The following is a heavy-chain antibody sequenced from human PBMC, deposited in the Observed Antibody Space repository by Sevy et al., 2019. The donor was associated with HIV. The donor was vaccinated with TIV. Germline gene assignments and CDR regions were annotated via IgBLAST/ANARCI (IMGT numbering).Heavy chain of an antibody. J-gene: IGHJ4*02. V-gene: IGHV3-66*01. Sequence: GGSLRLSCSASGFTVSINYMTWVRQAPGKGLEWVSVIYSDDTTYHADSVKDRFTISRDNFKNTLYLHMSSLRAEDTAVYYCARGKSGYGYALNYWGQGTLVTVSS. CDR3: ARGKSGYGYALNY. CDR2: IYSDDTT. CDR1: GFTVSINY. D-gene: IGHD5-18*01.